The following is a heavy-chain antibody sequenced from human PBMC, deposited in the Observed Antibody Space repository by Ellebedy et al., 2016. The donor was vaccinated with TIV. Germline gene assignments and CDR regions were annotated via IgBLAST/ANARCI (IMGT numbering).Heavy chain of an antibody. J-gene: IGHJ4*02. CDR3: ATRLLRVDTESGNGNGRYSYGTFDH. CDR1: GGSISSDNYY. CDR2: MSYIGNT. Sequence: SETLSLTXTVSGGSISSDNYYWGWVRQPPGGGLEWIGSMSYIGNTYYNPSLKSRVTISVDTSKNQFSLELRSVTAADTAMFYCATRLLRVDTESGNGNGRYSYGTFDHWGQGTLVTVSS. V-gene: IGHV4-39*07. D-gene: IGHD5-12*01.